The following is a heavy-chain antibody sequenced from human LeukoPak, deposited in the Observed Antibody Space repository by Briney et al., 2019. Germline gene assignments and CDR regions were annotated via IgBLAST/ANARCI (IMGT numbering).Heavy chain of an antibody. V-gene: IGHV3-30-3*01. CDR1: GSTFSSYA. Sequence: QPGRSLRLSCAASGSTFSSYAMHWVRQAPGKGLEWVAVISYDGSNKYYADSVKGRFTISRDNSKNTLYLQMNSPRAEDTAVYYCARSAQRGYGYCSSTSCYWDYFDYWGQGTLVTVSS. CDR3: ARSAQRGYGYCSSTSCYWDYFDY. J-gene: IGHJ4*02. CDR2: ISYDGSNK. D-gene: IGHD2-2*01.